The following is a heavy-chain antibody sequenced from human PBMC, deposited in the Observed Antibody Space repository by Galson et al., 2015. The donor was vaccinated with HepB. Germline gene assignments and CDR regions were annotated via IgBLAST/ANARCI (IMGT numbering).Heavy chain of an antibody. CDR3: ARVSAGMLRSWFDP. Sequence: SLRLSCAASGFTFSSYSMNWVRQAPGKGLEWVSSISSSSSYIYYADSVKGRFTISRDNAKISLYLQMNSLRAEDTAVYYCARVSAGMLRSWFDPWGQGTLVTVSS. D-gene: IGHD2-15*01. CDR2: ISSSSSYI. CDR1: GFTFSSYS. V-gene: IGHV3-21*01. J-gene: IGHJ5*02.